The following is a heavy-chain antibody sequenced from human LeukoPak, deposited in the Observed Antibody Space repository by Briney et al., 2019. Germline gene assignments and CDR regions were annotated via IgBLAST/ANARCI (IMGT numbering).Heavy chain of an antibody. V-gene: IGHV1-46*01. Sequence: ASVKVSCKASGYTFTSYYMHWVRQAPGQGLEWMGIINPSGGSTSYAQKFQGRVTMTRDTSTSTVYMELSSLRSEDTAVYYCARDRRDRDDYYYNYYMDVWSKGTTVTVSS. CDR1: GYTFTSYY. D-gene: IGHD5-24*01. CDR3: ARDRRDRDDYYYNYYMDV. J-gene: IGHJ6*03. CDR2: INPSGGST.